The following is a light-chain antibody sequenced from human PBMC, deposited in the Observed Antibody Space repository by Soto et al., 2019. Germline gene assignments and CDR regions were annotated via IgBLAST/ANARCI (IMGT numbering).Light chain of an antibody. CDR1: SSDVGGYNY. CDR3: SSYTSSSTNVV. V-gene: IGLV2-14*01. CDR2: AVS. Sequence: QSVLTQPASVSGSPGQSITISCTGTSSDVGGYNYVSWYQQHPGKAPKLMIYAVSNRPSGVSNRFSGSKSGNTASLTISGLQAEDEADYYCSSYTSSSTNVVFGGGTKVTVL. J-gene: IGLJ2*01.